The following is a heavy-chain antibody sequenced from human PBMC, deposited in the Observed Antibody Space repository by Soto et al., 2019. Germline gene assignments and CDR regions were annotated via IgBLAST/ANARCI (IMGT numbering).Heavy chain of an antibody. V-gene: IGHV3-23*01. CDR3: ANRDNQY. CDR1: GFTFSHFG. Sequence: PGGSLTLSCATSGFTFSHFGMSWVRQAPGKGQEWVSAISGSGGTTYYADSVKGRFTISRDNSNNTLYLQMNSLRADDTAVYYCANRDNQYLGQGTLLTVSS. J-gene: IGHJ4*02. CDR2: ISGSGGTT.